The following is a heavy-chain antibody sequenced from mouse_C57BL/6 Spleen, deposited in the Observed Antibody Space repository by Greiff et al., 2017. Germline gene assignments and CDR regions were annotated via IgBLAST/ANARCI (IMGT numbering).Heavy chain of an antibody. J-gene: IGHJ4*01. D-gene: IGHD1-1*01. CDR3: ARSKDYYGSSPHYYAMDY. CDR1: GYTFTSYW. V-gene: IGHV1-64*01. CDR2: IHPNSGST. Sequence: VQLVESGAELVKPGASVKLSCKASGYTFTSYWMHWVKQRPGQGLEWIGMIHPNSGSTNYNEKFKSKATLTVDKASSTAYMQLSSLTSEDSAVYYCARSKDYYGSSPHYYAMDYWGQGTSVTVSS.